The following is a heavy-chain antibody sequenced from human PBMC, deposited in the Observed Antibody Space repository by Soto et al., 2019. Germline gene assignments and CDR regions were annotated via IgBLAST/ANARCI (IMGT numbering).Heavy chain of an antibody. CDR2: IYYSGST. CDR3: ARSGYSYYYFDY. D-gene: IGHD6-13*01. J-gene: IGHJ4*02. V-gene: IGHV4-31*03. Sequence: QVQLQESGPGLVKPSQTLSLTCTVSGGSISSGGYYWSWIRQHPGKGLEWIGYIYYSGSTYYNPSLKSRVTISVDTSKNQFSLKLSSVTATDTAVYYCARSGYSYYYFDYWGQGTLVTVSS. CDR1: GGSISSGGYY.